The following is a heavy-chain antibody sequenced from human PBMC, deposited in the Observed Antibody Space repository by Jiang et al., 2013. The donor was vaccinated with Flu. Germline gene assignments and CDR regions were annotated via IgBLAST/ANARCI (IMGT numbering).Heavy chain of an antibody. D-gene: IGHD3-3*01. CDR2: ISYDGSNK. CDR1: GFTFSSYG. V-gene: IGHV3-30*18. J-gene: IGHJ6*02. Sequence: GRSLRLSCAASGFTFSSYGMHWVRQAPGKGLEWVAVISYDGSNKYYADSVKGRFTISRDNSKNTLYLQMNSLRAEDTAVYYCAKEGRIGDHYDFWSGSFYYYGMDVWGQGTTVTVSS. CDR3: AKEGRIGDHYDFWSGSFYYYGMDV.